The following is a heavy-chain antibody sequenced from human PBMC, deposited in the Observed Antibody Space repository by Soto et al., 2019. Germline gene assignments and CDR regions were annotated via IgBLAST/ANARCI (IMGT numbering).Heavy chain of an antibody. V-gene: IGHV1-18*04. CDR3: ARDLPYSSGLTYYFDY. CDR1: GYTFTDYY. J-gene: IGHJ4*02. D-gene: IGHD6-19*01. Sequence: ASVKVSCKASGYTFTDYYLHWVRQAPGQGLEWMGWINAYNCKTNYAQKLQGRVTMTTDTSTSTAYMELRSLRSDDTALYYCARDLPYSSGLTYYFDYWGQGTLVTVSS. CDR2: INAYNCKT.